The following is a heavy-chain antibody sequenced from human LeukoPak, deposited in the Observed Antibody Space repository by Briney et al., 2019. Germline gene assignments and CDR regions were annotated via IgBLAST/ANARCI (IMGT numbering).Heavy chain of an antibody. CDR2: ISSSSSYI. V-gene: IGHV3-21*01. CDR3: ARDSYDFWSGYPYSYYYYYGMDV. CDR1: GFTFSSYS. J-gene: IGHJ6*02. Sequence: GGSLRLSCAASGFTFSSYSMNWVRQAPGKGLEWVSSISSSSSYIYYADSVKGRFTISRDNAKNSLYLQMNSLRAEDTAVYYCARDSYDFWSGYPYSYYYYYGMDVWGQGTTVTVSS. D-gene: IGHD3-3*01.